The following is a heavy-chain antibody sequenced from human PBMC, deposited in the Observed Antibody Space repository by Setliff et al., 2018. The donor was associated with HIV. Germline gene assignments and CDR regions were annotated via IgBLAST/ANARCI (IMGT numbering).Heavy chain of an antibody. D-gene: IGHD3-3*01. J-gene: IGHJ4*02. CDR1: GFTFSSYA. CDR2: ISYDGSYK. Sequence: GGSLRLSCAASGFTFSSYAMSWVRQAQGEGLEWVAFISYDGSYKYYADSVKGRFTISRDNSENTLFLQMNSLRPDDTAMYYCARGRVLEWLLNHWGQGTRVTVSS. V-gene: IGHV3-30*04. CDR3: ARGRVLEWLLNH.